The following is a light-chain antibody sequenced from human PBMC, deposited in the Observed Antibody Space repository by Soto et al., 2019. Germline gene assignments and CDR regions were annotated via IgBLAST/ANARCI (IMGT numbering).Light chain of an antibody. Sequence: DIVMTQSPDSLAVSLGERATINCRSSQSVLYSSNNKKYLAWYQQKPGQPPKLLIYWASTRESGVPDRFSGSGSGTDFTLTISSVRAEDVATYYCQQYYGSPVTFGGGTKVEI. V-gene: IGKV4-1*01. CDR2: WAS. J-gene: IGKJ4*01. CDR3: QQYYGSPVT. CDR1: QSVLYSSNNKKY.